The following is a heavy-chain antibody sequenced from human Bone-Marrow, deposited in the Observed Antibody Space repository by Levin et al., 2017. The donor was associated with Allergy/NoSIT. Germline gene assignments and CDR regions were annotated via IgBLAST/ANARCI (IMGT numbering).Heavy chain of an antibody. CDR1: GGSISSGGFY. Sequence: SQTLSLTCTVSGGSISSGGFYWSWIRQHPGKGLEWIGFIYYSGDTYYNPSLKSRVTISIDASNNQFSLRLSSVTAADTAVYYCARGAHSGYDRVDSWGQGTLVTVSS. J-gene: IGHJ4*02. V-gene: IGHV4-31*03. CDR2: IYYSGDT. CDR3: ARGAHSGYDRVDS. D-gene: IGHD5-12*01.